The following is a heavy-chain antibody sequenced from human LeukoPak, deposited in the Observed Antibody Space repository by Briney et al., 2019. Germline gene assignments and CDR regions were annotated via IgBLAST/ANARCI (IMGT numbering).Heavy chain of an antibody. CDR1: GFTFSSYG. V-gene: IGHV3-23*01. Sequence: GESLKISCAASGFTFSSYGMHWVRQAPGKGLEWVSAISGSGGSTYYADSVKGRFTISRDNSKNTLYLQMNSLRAEDTAVYYCAKDRGRLYDSSGYYYVAAEYFQHWGQGTLVTVSS. D-gene: IGHD3-22*01. CDR3: AKDRGRLYDSSGYYYVAAEYFQH. CDR2: ISGSGGST. J-gene: IGHJ1*01.